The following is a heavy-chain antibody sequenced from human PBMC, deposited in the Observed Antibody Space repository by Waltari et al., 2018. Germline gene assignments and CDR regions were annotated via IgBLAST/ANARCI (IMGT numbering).Heavy chain of an antibody. CDR1: GGSISRYY. CDR3: ARSPRAATALFYYDSSGFDY. J-gene: IGHJ4*02. V-gene: IGHV4-59*01. CDR2: IYYSGST. D-gene: IGHD3-22*01. Sequence: QVQLQESGPGLVKPSETLSLTCTVSGGSISRYYWSWIRQPPGKGLEWIGYIYYSGSTNYNPSLKSRVTISVDTSKNQFSLKLSSVTAADTAVYYCARSPRAATALFYYDSSGFDYWGQGTLVTVSS.